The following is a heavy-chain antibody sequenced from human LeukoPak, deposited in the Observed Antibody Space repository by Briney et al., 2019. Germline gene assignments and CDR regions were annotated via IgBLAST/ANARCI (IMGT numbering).Heavy chain of an antibody. D-gene: IGHD1-26*01. CDR1: GGSLSSYY. V-gene: IGHV4-4*07. CDR3: ARVGISGSYYPNDAFDI. J-gene: IGHJ3*02. CDR2: IYTSGST. Sequence: PSETLSLTCTVSGGSLSSYYWSWIRQPAGKGLEWIGRIYTSGSTNYNPSLKSRVTMSVDTSKNQFSLKLSSVTAADTAVYYCARVGISGSYYPNDAFDIWGQGTMVTVSS.